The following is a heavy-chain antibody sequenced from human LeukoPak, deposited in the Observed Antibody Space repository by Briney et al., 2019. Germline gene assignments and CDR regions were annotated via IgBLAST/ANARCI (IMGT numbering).Heavy chain of an antibody. V-gene: IGHV1-18*01. CDR1: GYTFTSYG. J-gene: IGHJ6*02. CDR3: ARSLAGGNNYYYGMDV. CDR2: ISAYNGNT. D-gene: IGHD4-23*01. Sequence: ASVKVSCKASGYTFTSYGISWVRQAPGQGLEWMGWISAYNGNTNYAQKLQGRVTMTTDTSTSTAYMELRSLRSDDTAVYYCARSLAGGNNYYYGMDVWGQGTTVTVSS.